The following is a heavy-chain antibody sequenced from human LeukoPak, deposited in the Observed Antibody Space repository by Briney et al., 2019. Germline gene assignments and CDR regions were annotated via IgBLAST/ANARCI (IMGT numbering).Heavy chain of an antibody. CDR1: GGSFSGYY. CDR3: ARESITIFGVVTPPDY. D-gene: IGHD3-3*01. CDR2: IYHSGST. V-gene: IGHV4-34*01. J-gene: IGHJ4*02. Sequence: ETLSLTCAVYGGSFSGYYRSWIRQPPGKGLEWIGYIYHSGSTYYNPSLKSRVTISVDRSKNQFSLKLSSVTAADTAVYYCARESITIFGVVTPPDYWGQGTLVTVSS.